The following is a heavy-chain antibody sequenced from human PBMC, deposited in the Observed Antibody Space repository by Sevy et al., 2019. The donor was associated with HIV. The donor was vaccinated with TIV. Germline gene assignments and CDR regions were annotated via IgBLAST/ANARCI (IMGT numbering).Heavy chain of an antibody. Sequence: GGSLRLSCTASGFTFSSYDMNWVRQAPGKGLEWVSKISSSGSSIYYADSVKGRFTISRDNSKNSLNLQMNSLRAEDTAVYYCTRRDGAFDNGFDPWGQGTLVTVSS. CDR1: GFTFSSYD. CDR3: TRRDGAFDNGFDP. D-gene: IGHD2-8*01. J-gene: IGHJ5*02. V-gene: IGHV3-48*03. CDR2: ISSSGSSI.